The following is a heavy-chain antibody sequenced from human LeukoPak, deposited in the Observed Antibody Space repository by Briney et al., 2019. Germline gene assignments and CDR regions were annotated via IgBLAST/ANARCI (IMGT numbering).Heavy chain of an antibody. CDR3: AGYCSSTSCPNNAFDI. CDR2: IYYSGST. CDR1: GGSISSSSYY. Sequence: SETLSLTCTVSGGSISSSSYYWGWIRQPPGKGLEWIGSIYYSGSTYYNPSLKSRVTISVDTSKNQFSLKLSSVTAADTAAYYCAGYCSSTSCPNNAFDIWGQGTMVTVSS. V-gene: IGHV4-39*01. D-gene: IGHD2-2*01. J-gene: IGHJ3*02.